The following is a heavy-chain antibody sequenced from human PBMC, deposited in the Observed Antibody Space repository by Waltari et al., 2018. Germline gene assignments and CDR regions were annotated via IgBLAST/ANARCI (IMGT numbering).Heavy chain of an antibody. CDR3: ARRGVHWRGVGGWSESWCDP. CDR1: GGSFSGYY. D-gene: IGHD6-19*01. Sequence: QVQLQQWGAGLLKPSETLSLTCAVYGGSFSGYYWSWIRQPPGKGLEWIGEINHSGSTNSTPSLKSRVTISVDTSKNQFSLKLSSVTAADTAVYYWARRGVHWRGVGGWSESWCDPWGQGTLVTVSS. V-gene: IGHV4-34*01. J-gene: IGHJ5*02. CDR2: INHSGST.